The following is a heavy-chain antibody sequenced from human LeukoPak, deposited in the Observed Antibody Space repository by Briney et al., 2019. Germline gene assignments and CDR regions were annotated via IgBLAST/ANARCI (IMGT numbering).Heavy chain of an antibody. Sequence: ASVKVSCKASGGTFSSYAISWVRQAPGQGLEWMGRIIPIFGIANYAQKFQGRVTITADKSTSTAYMELSSLRSEDTAVYYCARDLSYSGGYPEDYWGQGTLVTASS. D-gene: IGHD1-26*01. V-gene: IGHV1-69*04. CDR2: IIPIFGIA. CDR1: GGTFSSYA. CDR3: ARDLSYSGGYPEDY. J-gene: IGHJ4*02.